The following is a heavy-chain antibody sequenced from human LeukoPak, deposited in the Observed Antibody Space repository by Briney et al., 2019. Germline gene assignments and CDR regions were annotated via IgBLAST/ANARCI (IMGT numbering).Heavy chain of an antibody. CDR1: GGSFSGYY. D-gene: IGHD6-13*01. V-gene: IGHV4-34*01. Sequence: PSETLSLTCAVYGGSFSGYYWSWIRQPPGKGLEWLGEINHSGSTNYNPSLKSRVTISVDTSKNQFSLKLSSVTAADTAVYYCARAGEVIAAAGTLDYWGQGTLVTVSS. CDR2: INHSGST. CDR3: ARAGEVIAAAGTLDY. J-gene: IGHJ4*02.